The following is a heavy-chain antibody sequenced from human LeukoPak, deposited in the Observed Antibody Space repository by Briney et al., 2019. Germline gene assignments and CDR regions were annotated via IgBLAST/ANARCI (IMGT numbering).Heavy chain of an antibody. Sequence: GRSLRLSCAASGFTFSSYGMHWVRQAPGKGLEWVAVISYDGSKKYYADSVKGRFTISRDNSKNTLYLQMNSLRAEDTAVYYCAKDRFTDVDKGPFDYWGQGTLVTVSS. CDR2: ISYDGSKK. CDR3: AKDRFTDVDKGPFDY. V-gene: IGHV3-30*18. J-gene: IGHJ4*02. CDR1: GFTFSSYG. D-gene: IGHD5-12*01.